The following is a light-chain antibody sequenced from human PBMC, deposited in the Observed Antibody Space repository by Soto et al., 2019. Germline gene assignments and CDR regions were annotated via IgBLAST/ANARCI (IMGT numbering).Light chain of an antibody. CDR2: DAS. CDR3: QQYHNWPPIT. V-gene: IGKV3-11*01. CDR1: QSVSSY. J-gene: IGKJ4*01. Sequence: EIVLTQSPAALSLSAGERATLSCRASQSVSSYLAWYQQRPGQAPRLLIYDASNRATGIPARFSGSGSGTDFTLTISSLQSEDSAVYYCQQYHNWPPITFGGGTKVDIK.